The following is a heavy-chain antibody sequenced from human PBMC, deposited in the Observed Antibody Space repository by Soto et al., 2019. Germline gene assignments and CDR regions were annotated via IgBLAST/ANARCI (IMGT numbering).Heavy chain of an antibody. CDR3: ARGRHIVGATIAGY. V-gene: IGHV1-8*01. J-gene: IGHJ4*02. D-gene: IGHD1-26*01. CDR2: MNPNSGNT. Sequence: QVQLVQSGAEVKKPGASVKVSCKASGYTFTSYDINWVRQATGQGLEWMGWMNPNSGNTGYAQKFQGRVTMTRNTSISTAYMELSSLISEDTAVYYCARGRHIVGATIAGYWGQGTLVTVSS. CDR1: GYTFTSYD.